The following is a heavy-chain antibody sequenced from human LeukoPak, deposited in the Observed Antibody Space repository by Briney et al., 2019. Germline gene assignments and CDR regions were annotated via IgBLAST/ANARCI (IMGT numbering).Heavy chain of an antibody. CDR1: GFTFSSHW. V-gene: IGHV3-74*01. CDR2: VNGDGTKT. CDR3: ARDPGVPGVYYNYFDP. Sequence: GGSLRLSCTASGFTFSSHWMHGVRQVPGRGPVWVSRVNGDGTKTTYADSVKGRFTISRDNARNTLHLQMNSLRAEDTAVYYCARDPGVPGVYYNYFDPWGQGTLVTVSS. D-gene: IGHD3-10*01. J-gene: IGHJ5*02.